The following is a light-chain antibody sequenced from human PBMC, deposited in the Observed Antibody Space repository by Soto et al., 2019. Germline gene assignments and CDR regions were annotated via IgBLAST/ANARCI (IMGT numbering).Light chain of an antibody. CDR1: QDLHID. CDR3: LQFNTFPWT. Sequence: ETLMTQSPATLSVSPGETVTLSCRSSQDLHIDLAWYHQKPGQAPTLLIYGVSARAPGVPARFSGAGSGTEFTLTIRSLQSADFATYYCLQFNTFPWTFGQGTKVDIK. V-gene: IGKV3-15*01. J-gene: IGKJ1*01. CDR2: GVS.